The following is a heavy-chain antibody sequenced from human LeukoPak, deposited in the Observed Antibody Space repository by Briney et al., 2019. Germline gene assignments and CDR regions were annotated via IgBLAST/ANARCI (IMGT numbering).Heavy chain of an antibody. V-gene: IGHV3-30-3*01. CDR1: GSTFSSYA. CDR3: ARGPPVGWELLTGGGIDY. D-gene: IGHD1-26*01. Sequence: EGSLRLSCAASGSTFSSYAMHWVRQAPGKGLEWVAVISYDGSNKYYADSVKGRFTISRDNSKNTLYLQMNSLRAEDTAVYYCARGPPVGWELLTGGGIDYWGQGTLVTVSS. CDR2: ISYDGSNK. J-gene: IGHJ4*02.